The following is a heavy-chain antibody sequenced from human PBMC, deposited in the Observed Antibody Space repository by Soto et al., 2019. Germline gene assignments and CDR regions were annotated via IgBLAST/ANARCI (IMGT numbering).Heavy chain of an antibody. V-gene: IGHV3-23*01. J-gene: IGHJ3*02. CDR3: AKDFVYGSGGDDVFDI. CDR2: ISGSGGST. CDR1: GFTFSSYA. Sequence: GGSLRLSCAASGFTFSSYAMSWVRQAPGKGLEWVSAISGSGGSTYYADSVKGRFTISRDNSKNTLYLQMNSLRAEDTAVYYCAKDFVYGSGGDDVFDIWGQGTMVTVSS. D-gene: IGHD3-10*01.